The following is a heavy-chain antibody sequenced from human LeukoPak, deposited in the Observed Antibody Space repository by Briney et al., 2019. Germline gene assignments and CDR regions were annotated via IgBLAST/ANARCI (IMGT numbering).Heavy chain of an antibody. CDR3: ARHGANGYSYGYNWFDP. Sequence: PSETLSLTCAVYGGSFSGYYWSWIRQPPGKGLEWIGEINHSGSTNYNPSLKSRVTISVDTSKNQFSLKLSSVTAADTAVYYCARHGANGYSYGYNWFDPWGQGTLVTVSS. V-gene: IGHV4-34*01. D-gene: IGHD5-18*01. CDR1: GGSFSGYY. J-gene: IGHJ5*02. CDR2: INHSGST.